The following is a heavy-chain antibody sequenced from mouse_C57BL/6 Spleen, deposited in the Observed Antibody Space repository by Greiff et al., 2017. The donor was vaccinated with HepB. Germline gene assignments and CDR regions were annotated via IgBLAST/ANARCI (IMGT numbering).Heavy chain of an antibody. V-gene: IGHV1-52*01. J-gene: IGHJ3*01. CDR1: GYTFTSYW. CDR3: ARMGGYDGGVWFAY. CDR2: IDPSDSET. Sequence: QVQLQQPGAELVRPGSSVKLSCKASGYTFTSYWMHWVKQRPIQGLEWIGNIDPSDSETHYNQKFKDKATLTVDKSSSTAYMQLSSLTSEDSAVYYCARMGGYDGGVWFAYWGQGTLVTVSA. D-gene: IGHD2-2*01.